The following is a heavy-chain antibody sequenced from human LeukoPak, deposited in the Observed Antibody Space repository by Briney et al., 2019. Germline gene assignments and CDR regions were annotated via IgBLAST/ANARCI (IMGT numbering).Heavy chain of an antibody. D-gene: IGHD4-17*01. V-gene: IGHV3-33*01. CDR2: IWYDGSNK. Sequence: GGSLRLSCTASGFTFSNYVMHWVRQAPGKGLEWVAVIWYDGSNKHYGDSVKGRFTISRDNSKNTLYLQMNSLRAEDTAVYYCARTRTPATVTMREDAFDIWGQGTMVTVSS. J-gene: IGHJ3*02. CDR1: GFTFSNYV. CDR3: ARTRTPATVTMREDAFDI.